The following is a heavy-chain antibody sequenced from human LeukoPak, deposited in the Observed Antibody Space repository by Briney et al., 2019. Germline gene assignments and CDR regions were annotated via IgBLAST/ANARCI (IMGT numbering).Heavy chain of an antibody. CDR2: IYTSGTT. Sequence: SETLSLTCTVSRGSISSDYWSWIRQPAGKGLEWIGLIYTSGTTNYNPSLKSRVTMSLDTSKNQFSLKLHSVTAADTAVYYCARVFHDWGQGTMVTVSS. CDR1: RGSISSDY. J-gene: IGHJ3*01. CDR3: ARVFHD. V-gene: IGHV4-4*07.